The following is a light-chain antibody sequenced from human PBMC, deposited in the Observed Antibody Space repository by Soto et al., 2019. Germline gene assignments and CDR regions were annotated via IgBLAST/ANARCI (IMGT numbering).Light chain of an antibody. V-gene: IGLV2-14*01. CDR3: SSYTTAYTQV. J-gene: IGLJ3*02. CDR1: SNDVGYYNY. Sequence: QSVLSQPASVSGSPGQSITISCTGTSNDVGYYNYVSWYQQHPGQAPKLMISEVTTRPSGVSDRFSGSKSGNTASLTISRLQAEGEAHYCCSSYTTAYTQVFGGGTQLTVL. CDR2: EVT.